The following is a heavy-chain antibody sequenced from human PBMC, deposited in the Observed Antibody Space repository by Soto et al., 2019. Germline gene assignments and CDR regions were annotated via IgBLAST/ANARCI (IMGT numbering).Heavy chain of an antibody. CDR1: AFSFSIYG. CDR2: IWYDGSTK. CDR3: ARRDGGKGDAFDV. Sequence: QAQLVESGGGVVQPGGSLTLSCAASAFSFSIYGMHWVRQAPGKGLEWVAVIWYDGSTKYYIDSVKGRFTISRDNSKNTMYLQMNSLRGDDTAIYYCARRDGGKGDAFDVWGQGTVVTVSS. J-gene: IGHJ3*01. V-gene: IGHV3-33*01. D-gene: IGHD3-16*01.